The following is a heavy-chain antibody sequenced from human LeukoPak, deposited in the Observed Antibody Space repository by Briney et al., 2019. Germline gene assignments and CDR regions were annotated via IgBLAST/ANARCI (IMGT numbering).Heavy chain of an antibody. J-gene: IGHJ4*02. Sequence: GGSLRLSCAASGFAFNKYWTHWVRQTPGKGLVWVSRINGDGSTTSYADSVKGGFTISRDNAKNTLYLQMSSLRAEDTAVYYCATGNYYDSRGYYTFGHWGQGTLVTVSS. V-gene: IGHV3-74*01. D-gene: IGHD3-22*01. CDR3: ATGNYYDSRGYYTFGH. CDR2: INGDGSTT. CDR1: GFAFNKYW.